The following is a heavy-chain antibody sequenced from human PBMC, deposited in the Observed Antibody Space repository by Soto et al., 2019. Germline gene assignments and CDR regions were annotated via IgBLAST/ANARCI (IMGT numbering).Heavy chain of an antibody. CDR3: ARVLSYDFWSGYYRRGRFDP. CDR1: GYTFTSYG. CDR2: ISAYNGNT. Sequence: QVQLVQSGAEVKKPGASVKVSCKASGYTFTSYGISWVRQAPGQGLEWMGWISAYNGNTNYAQKLQGRVTMTTDTSTSPAYMELRSLRSDDTAVYYCARVLSYDFWSGYYRRGRFDPWGQGTLVTVSS. V-gene: IGHV1-18*04. J-gene: IGHJ5*02. D-gene: IGHD3-3*01.